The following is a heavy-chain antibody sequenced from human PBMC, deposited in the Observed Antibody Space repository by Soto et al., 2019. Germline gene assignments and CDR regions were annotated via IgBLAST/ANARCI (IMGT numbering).Heavy chain of an antibody. CDR1: GFTFSSYA. CDR3: AKDAHYDFWSGYQNWFDP. D-gene: IGHD3-3*01. J-gene: IGHJ5*02. V-gene: IGHV3-23*01. CDR2: ISGSGGST. Sequence: GGSLRLSCAASGFTFSSYAMSWVRQAPGKGLEWVSAISGSGGSTYYADSVKGRFTISRDNSKNTLYLQMNSLRAEDTAVYYCAKDAHYDFWSGYQNWFDPWGQGTLVTVSS.